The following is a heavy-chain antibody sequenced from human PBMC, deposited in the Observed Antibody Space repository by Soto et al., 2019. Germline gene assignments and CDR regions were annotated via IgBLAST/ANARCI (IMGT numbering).Heavy chain of an antibody. CDR2: INAGNGNT. V-gene: IGHV1-3*05. CDR1: GYTFASDA. J-gene: IGHJ5*02. Sequence: QVQLVQSGAEEKKPGASVKVSCKASGYTFASDAMHRVRQAPGQRLEWMGWINAGNGNTKYSQKFQGRVTITTDTSASTAYMELSSLRSEDTTVYYCARDGIAAPGTSWFDPWGQGTLVTVSS. CDR3: ARDGIAAPGTSWFDP. D-gene: IGHD6-13*01.